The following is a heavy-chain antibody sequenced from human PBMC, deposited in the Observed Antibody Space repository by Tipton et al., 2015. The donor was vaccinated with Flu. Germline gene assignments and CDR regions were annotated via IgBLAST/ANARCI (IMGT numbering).Heavy chain of an antibody. V-gene: IGHV5-51*03. Sequence: VQLVQSGAEVKKPGESLKISCKAPGYTFSDYWIGWVRQKPGRGLEWMGFIYPDDSDTRYSPSIQGQVTISADKSISTAYLQWSSLKASDTAIYYCARPLIQHVDDGLDIWGQGTMVSVSS. CDR2: IYPDDSDT. CDR1: GYTFSDYW. D-gene: IGHD3-16*01. J-gene: IGHJ3*02. CDR3: ARPLIQHVDDGLDI.